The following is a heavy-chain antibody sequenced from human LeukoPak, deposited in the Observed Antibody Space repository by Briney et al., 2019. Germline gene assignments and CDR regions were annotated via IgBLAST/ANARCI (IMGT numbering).Heavy chain of an antibody. CDR2: INPHNGAT. Sequence: ASVKVSCKASGYTFTGYYMHWVRQAPGQGLEWVGWINPHNGATNYAQKFQGRVTMTRGTSITTAFMELSRLKSDDTAMYYCARGRFFDSSGYAYWGQGTLVTVSS. V-gene: IGHV1-2*02. D-gene: IGHD3-22*01. J-gene: IGHJ4*02. CDR1: GYTFTGYY. CDR3: ARGRFFDSSGYAY.